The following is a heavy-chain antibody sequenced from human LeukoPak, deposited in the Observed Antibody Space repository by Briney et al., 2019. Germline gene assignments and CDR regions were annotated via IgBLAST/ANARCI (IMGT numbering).Heavy chain of an antibody. Sequence: ASVKVSCTASRCTFTSYAMHWVSQAPGQRLEWMGWINAGNGNTKYSQKFQGRVTITRDTSASTAYMELSSLRSEDTAVYYCARAGYQPLRFDYWGQGALVTVSS. J-gene: IGHJ4*02. V-gene: IGHV1-3*01. CDR1: RCTFTSYA. CDR2: INAGNGNT. CDR3: ARAGYQPLRFDY. D-gene: IGHD2-2*01.